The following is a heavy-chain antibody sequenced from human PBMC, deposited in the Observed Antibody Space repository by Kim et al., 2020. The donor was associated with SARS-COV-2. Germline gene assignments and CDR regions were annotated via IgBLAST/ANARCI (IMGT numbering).Heavy chain of an antibody. D-gene: IGHD3-9*01. CDR3: ARVSVLRYFDQVVDSDY. Sequence: LKSRVTISVDTSKNQFSLKLSSVTAADTAVYYCARVSVLRYFDQVVDSDYWGQGTLVTVSS. V-gene: IGHV4-31*02. J-gene: IGHJ4*02.